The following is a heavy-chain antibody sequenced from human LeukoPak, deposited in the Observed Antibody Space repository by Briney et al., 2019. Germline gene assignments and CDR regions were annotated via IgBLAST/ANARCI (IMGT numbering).Heavy chain of an antibody. D-gene: IGHD4-17*01. CDR1: GFTFSNHF. J-gene: IGHJ4*02. Sequence: GGSLRLSCSTSGFTFSNHFMHWVRQAPGKGLEWVAVISYDGTEKHYGDSVKGRFTISRDNSKNTLYLQMNSLRVEDTALYYCARDGHGVPLDYWGQGTLVTVSS. CDR2: ISYDGTEK. CDR3: ARDGHGVPLDY. V-gene: IGHV3-30-3*01.